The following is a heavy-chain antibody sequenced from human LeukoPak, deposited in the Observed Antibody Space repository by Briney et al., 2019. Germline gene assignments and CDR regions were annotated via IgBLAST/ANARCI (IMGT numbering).Heavy chain of an antibody. CDR3: AKDKGFGELLSGYY. CDR1: GFTLSSYG. J-gene: IGHJ4*02. Sequence: PRGSLRLSCAASGFTLSSYGMYWVRQAPGAGLGWVAVISYEGGTKYYADSVTGRFTISRDNSENTLYLQMNSLRAEDTAVYYCAKDKGFGELLSGYYWGQGNLVTVSS. V-gene: IGHV3-30*18. D-gene: IGHD3-10*01. CDR2: ISYEGGTK.